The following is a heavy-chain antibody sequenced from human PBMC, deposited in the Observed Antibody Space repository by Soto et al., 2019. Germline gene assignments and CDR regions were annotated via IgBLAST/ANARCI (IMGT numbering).Heavy chain of an antibody. J-gene: IGHJ5*02. Sequence: SETLSLTCTVSGGSISSYYWSWIRQPPGKGLEWIGYIYYSGSTNYNPSLKSRVTISVDTSKNQFSLKLSSVTAADTAVYYCASMRNDPNNWLDPWGQGTMVTVYS. V-gene: IGHV4-59*01. CDR3: ASMRNDPNNWLDP. D-gene: IGHD1-1*01. CDR1: GGSISSYY. CDR2: IYYSGST.